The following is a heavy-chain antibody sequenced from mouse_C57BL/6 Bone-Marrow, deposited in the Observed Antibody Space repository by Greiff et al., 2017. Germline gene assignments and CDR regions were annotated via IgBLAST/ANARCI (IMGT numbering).Heavy chain of an antibody. CDR3: ARGPVLLRYPWYFDV. J-gene: IGHJ1*03. D-gene: IGHD1-1*01. Sequence: VKLMESGGDLVKPGGSLKLSCAASGFTFSSYGMSWVRQTPDKRLEWVATISSGGSYTYYPDSVKGRFTISRDNAKNTLYLQMSSLKSEDPAMYYCARGPVLLRYPWYFDVWGTGTTVTVSS. CDR1: GFTFSSYG. V-gene: IGHV5-6*01. CDR2: ISSGGSYT.